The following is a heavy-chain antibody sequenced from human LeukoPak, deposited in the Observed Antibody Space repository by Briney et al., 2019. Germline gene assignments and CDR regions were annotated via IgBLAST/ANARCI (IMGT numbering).Heavy chain of an antibody. CDR2: IYRGGST. V-gene: IGHV3-53*01. Sequence: GGSLRLSCAVSGLTVSSNYMSWVRQAPGKGLEWVSVIYRGGSTNYADSAKGRFTISRDNSKNTLYLQMNSLRAEDTAVYYCARGDWNFDYWGRGTLVTVSS. CDR1: GLTVSSNY. D-gene: IGHD1-1*01. J-gene: IGHJ4*02. CDR3: ARGDWNFDY.